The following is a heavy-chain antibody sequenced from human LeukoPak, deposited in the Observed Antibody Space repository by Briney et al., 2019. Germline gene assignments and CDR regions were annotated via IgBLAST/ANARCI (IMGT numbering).Heavy chain of an antibody. D-gene: IGHD2-2*01. V-gene: IGHV3-7*03. J-gene: IGHJ6*02. CDR2: IKQDGSEK. CDR3: ARDLLGYCSSTSCSYYYYGMDV. Sequence: GGSLRLSCTGSGFIFDTHTLTWVRQAPGKGLEWVANIKQDGSEKYYVDSVKGRFTISRDNAKNSLYLQMNSLRAEDTAVYYCARDLLGYCSSTSCSYYYYGMDVWGQGTTVTVSS. CDR1: GFIFDTHT.